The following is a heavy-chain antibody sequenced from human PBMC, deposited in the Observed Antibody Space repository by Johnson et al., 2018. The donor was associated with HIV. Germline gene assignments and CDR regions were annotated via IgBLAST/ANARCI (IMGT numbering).Heavy chain of an antibody. J-gene: IGHJ3*02. CDR1: GFTFSSYA. D-gene: IGHD6-13*01. Sequence: VQLVESGGVVVQPGGSLRLSCAASGFTFSSYAMSWVRQAPGKGLEWVSAISGSGGSTYYADSVKGRFTISRDNSKNTLYLQINSLRAEDTAVYYCAKSYSSSWYTDAFDIWGQGTMVTVSS. CDR2: ISGSGGST. V-gene: IGHV3-23*04. CDR3: AKSYSSSWYTDAFDI.